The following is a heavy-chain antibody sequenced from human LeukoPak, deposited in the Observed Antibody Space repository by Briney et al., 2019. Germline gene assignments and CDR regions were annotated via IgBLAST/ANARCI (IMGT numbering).Heavy chain of an antibody. CDR3: ARATRGCSSTSCLFDP. CDR2: IYYSGST. D-gene: IGHD2-2*01. Sequence: PSETLSLTCTVSGGSISSYYWSWIRQPPGKGLEWIGYIYYSGSTNYNPSLKSRVTISVDTSKNQFSLKLSSVTAADTAVYYCARATRGCSSTSCLFDPWGQGTLVTVSS. V-gene: IGHV4-59*01. J-gene: IGHJ5*02. CDR1: GGSISSYY.